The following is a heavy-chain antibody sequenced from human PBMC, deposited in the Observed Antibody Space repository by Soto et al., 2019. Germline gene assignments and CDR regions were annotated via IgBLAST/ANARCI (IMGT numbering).Heavy chain of an antibody. J-gene: IGHJ4*02. CDR3: ARRPALSCRGGSCYFSPSEY. CDR1: GGSISSSSYY. V-gene: IGHV4-39*01. D-gene: IGHD2-15*01. CDR2: ISYSGST. Sequence: QLRLQESGPGLVKPSETLSLTCTVSGGSISSSSYYWGWIRQPPGKGLEWIGSISYSGSTDYNPSLKSRVTISVDKSKNQFSLKLSSVTAADTAVYYCARRPALSCRGGSCYFSPSEYWGQGTLVTVSS.